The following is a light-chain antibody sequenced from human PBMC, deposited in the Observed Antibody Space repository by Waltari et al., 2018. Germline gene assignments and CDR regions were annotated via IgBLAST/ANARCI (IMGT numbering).Light chain of an antibody. CDR2: DVT. CDR1: SSDVGRYNN. V-gene: IGLV2-14*01. CDR3: SSYTTSSTVV. Sequence: QSALTQPASVSGSPGQSITIPCPGHSSDVGRYNNVPWYRQHPGEAPKLMIYDVTNRPSGVSNRFSGSKSGNTASLTISGLQAEDEADYYCSSYTTSSTVVFGGGTKLTVL. J-gene: IGLJ2*01.